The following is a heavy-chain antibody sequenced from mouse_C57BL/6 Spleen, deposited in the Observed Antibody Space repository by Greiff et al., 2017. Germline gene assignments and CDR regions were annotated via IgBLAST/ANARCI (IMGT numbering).Heavy chain of an antibody. Sequence: VQLKQSVAELVRPGASVKLSCTASGFNIKNTYMHWVKQRPEQGLEWIGRIDPANGNTKYAPKFQGKATITADTSSNTAYLQLSSLTSEDTALYYCARSGSDYYGSSYPDVWGTGTTVTVSS. CDR1: GFNIKNTY. V-gene: IGHV14-3*01. CDR3: ARSGSDYYGSSYPDV. CDR2: IDPANGNT. J-gene: IGHJ1*03. D-gene: IGHD1-1*01.